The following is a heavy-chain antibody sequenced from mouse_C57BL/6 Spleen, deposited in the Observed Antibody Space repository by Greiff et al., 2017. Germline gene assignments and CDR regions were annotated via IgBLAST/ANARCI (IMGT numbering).Heavy chain of an antibody. D-gene: IGHD2-4*01. J-gene: IGHJ4*01. CDR3: ATIYYDIAMDY. Sequence: QVQLQQSGAELVRPGASVKLSCKASGYTFTDYYINWVKQRPGQGLEWIARIYPGSGNTYYNEKFKGKATLTAEKSSSTAYMQLSSLTSEDSAVYFCATIYYDIAMDYWGQGTSVTVSS. CDR2: IYPGSGNT. V-gene: IGHV1-76*01. CDR1: GYTFTDYY.